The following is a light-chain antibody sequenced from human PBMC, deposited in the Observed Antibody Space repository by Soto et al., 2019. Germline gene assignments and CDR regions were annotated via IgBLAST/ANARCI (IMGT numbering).Light chain of an antibody. Sequence: DIQMTQSPSSLSASVGDRVTVTCRASQSIGRYLNWYQQKPGKAPKLLIYDVSSLQTGVPSRFSGDESGTDFTLTSSGLQPEDFATYYCQQSFSAPRNFGQGTKLDIQ. V-gene: IGKV1-39*01. CDR2: DVS. J-gene: IGKJ2*01. CDR1: QSIGRY. CDR3: QQSFSAPRN.